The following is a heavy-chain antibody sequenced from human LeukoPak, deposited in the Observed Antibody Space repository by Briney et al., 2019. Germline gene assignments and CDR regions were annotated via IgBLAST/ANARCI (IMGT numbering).Heavy chain of an antibody. J-gene: IGHJ4*02. V-gene: IGHV4-59*08. Sequence: SETLSLTCTVSGGSISSYYWSWIRQPPGKGLEWIGYIYYSGSTNYNPSLRSRVTISVDTSKNQFSLKLSSVTAADTAVYYCANVDNSGYYSLGYWGQGTLVSVSS. CDR3: ANVDNSGYYSLGY. D-gene: IGHD3-22*01. CDR2: IYYSGST. CDR1: GGSISSYY.